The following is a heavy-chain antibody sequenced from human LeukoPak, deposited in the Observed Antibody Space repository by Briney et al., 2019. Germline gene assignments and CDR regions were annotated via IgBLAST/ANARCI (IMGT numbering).Heavy chain of an antibody. V-gene: IGHV4-61*01. D-gene: IGHD2-15*01. J-gene: IGHJ4*02. CDR3: ARGCSSGTCPFDY. CDR2: IYYSGST. Sequence: SETLSLTCSVSGGSISSGNYWGWIRQPPGKGLEWIGYIYYSGSTNYNPSLKSRVTISVDTSRNQFSLNLNSVTAADTAVYYCARGCSSGTCPFDYWGQGTLVTVSS. CDR1: GGSISSGNY.